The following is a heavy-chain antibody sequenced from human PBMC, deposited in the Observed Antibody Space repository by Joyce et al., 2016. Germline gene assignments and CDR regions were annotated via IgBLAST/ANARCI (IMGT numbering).Heavy chain of an antibody. CDR1: GYKFTSYG. Sequence: QVQLVQSGAEVKKPGASVKVSCKASGYKFTSYGITWVRQAPGQGLEWMGWITAYNGNTNYAQKFEGRVTMTTDTSTSTAYMELRSLRSDDTAVYYCARSDDTKHPIDYWGQGTLVTVSS. CDR2: ITAYNGNT. D-gene: IGHD1-1*01. J-gene: IGHJ4*02. V-gene: IGHV1-18*04. CDR3: ARSDDTKHPIDY.